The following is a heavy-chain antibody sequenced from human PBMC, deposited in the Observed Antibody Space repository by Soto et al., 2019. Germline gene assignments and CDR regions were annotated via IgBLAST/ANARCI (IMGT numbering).Heavy chain of an antibody. CDR2: IYYSGST. V-gene: IGHV4-39*07. J-gene: IGHJ4*02. CDR1: GGSISSSSYY. D-gene: IGHD6-19*01. CDR3: ARDGGRLVRVLDY. Sequence: SETLSLTCTVSGGSISSSSYYWGWIRQPPGKGLEWIGSIYYSGSTYYNPSLKSRVTISGDTSKNQFSLKLSSVTAADTAVYYCARDGGRLVRVLDYWGQGTLVTVSS.